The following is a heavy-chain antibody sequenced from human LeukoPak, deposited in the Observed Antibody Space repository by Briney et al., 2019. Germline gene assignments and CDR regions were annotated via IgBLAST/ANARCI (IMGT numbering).Heavy chain of an antibody. Sequence: GGSLRLSCAASGFTVSSNYMSWVRQAPGKGLEWVSVIYSGGSTYYADSVKGRFTTSRDNSKNTLYLQMNSLRAEDTAAYYCASLAYCGGDCYSGTYFQHWGQGTLVTVSS. D-gene: IGHD2-21*02. CDR2: IYSGGST. CDR3: ASLAYCGGDCYSGTYFQH. CDR1: GFTVSSNY. J-gene: IGHJ1*01. V-gene: IGHV3-53*01.